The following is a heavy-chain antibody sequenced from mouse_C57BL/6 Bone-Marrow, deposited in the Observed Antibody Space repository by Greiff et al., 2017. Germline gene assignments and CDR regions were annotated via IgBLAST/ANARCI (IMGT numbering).Heavy chain of an antibody. J-gene: IGHJ3*01. CDR1: GYTFTEYT. CDR2: FYPGSGSI. D-gene: IGHD1-1*01. Sequence: QVQLKESGAELVKPGASVKLSCKASGYTFTEYTIHWVKQRSGQGLEWIGWFYPGSGSIKYNEKFKDKATLTADKSSSTVYMELSRLTSEDSAVYFCARHEPLYYYGSSPWFAYWGQGTLVTVSA. CDR3: ARHEPLYYYGSSPWFAY. V-gene: IGHV1-62-2*01.